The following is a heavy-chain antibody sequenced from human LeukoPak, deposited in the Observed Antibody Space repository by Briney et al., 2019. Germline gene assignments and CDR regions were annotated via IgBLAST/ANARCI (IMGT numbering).Heavy chain of an antibody. CDR3: ARDPGRGYTYGYGFDY. CDR2: IWYDGSNK. CDR1: RXTFSNYG. Sequence: GGSLRLSCAASRXTFSNYGVRWVRQAPGKGLEWVAVIWYDGSNKYYADSVKGRFTISRDNSKNTLYLQMNSLRAEDTAVYYCARDPGRGYTYGYGFDYWGQGILVTVSS. J-gene: IGHJ4*02. D-gene: IGHD5-18*01. V-gene: IGHV3-33*01.